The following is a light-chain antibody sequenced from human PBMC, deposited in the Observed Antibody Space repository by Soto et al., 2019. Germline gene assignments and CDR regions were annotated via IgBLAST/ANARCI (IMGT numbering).Light chain of an antibody. CDR3: SPYTSNSTPV. J-gene: IGLJ1*01. CDR1: SSDVGGYNY. V-gene: IGLV2-14*03. Sequence: QSALTQPASVSGSPGQSITISCTGTSSDVGGYNYVSWYQQHPGKAPKLMIYDVNNRPSGVSNRFSGSMSGTTASLTISGLQAEDEADYYCSPYTSNSTPVFGTGTKLTVL. CDR2: DVN.